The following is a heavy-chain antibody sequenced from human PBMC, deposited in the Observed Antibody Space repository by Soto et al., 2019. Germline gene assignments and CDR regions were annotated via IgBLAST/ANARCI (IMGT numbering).Heavy chain of an antibody. J-gene: IGHJ4*02. D-gene: IGHD5-12*01. CDR1: GYSFTSYW. CDR3: AIELATYDRVFDY. Sequence: EVQLVQSGAEVKKPGESLQISCKGSGYSFTSYWIGWVRQMPGKGLEWMGIIYPGDSDTRYSPSFQGQVTISADKSISTAYLQWSSMKASDTAMYYCAIELATYDRVFDYWGQGTLVTVSS. V-gene: IGHV5-51*03. CDR2: IYPGDSDT.